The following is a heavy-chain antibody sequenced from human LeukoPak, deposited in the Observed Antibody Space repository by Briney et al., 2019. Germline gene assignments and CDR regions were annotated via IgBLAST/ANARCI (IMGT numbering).Heavy chain of an antibody. CDR1: GYTFSSYW. CDR2: INSDGSST. CDR3: ARSYSSGYYCVGY. Sequence: PGGSLRLSCAASGYTFSSYWMHWVRQAPGEGLVWVSRINSDGSSTDYADSVKGRFTISRDNAKNTLYLQMNSLRAEDTAVYYCARSYSSGYYCVGYWGQGTLVTVSS. V-gene: IGHV3-74*01. D-gene: IGHD3-22*01. J-gene: IGHJ4*02.